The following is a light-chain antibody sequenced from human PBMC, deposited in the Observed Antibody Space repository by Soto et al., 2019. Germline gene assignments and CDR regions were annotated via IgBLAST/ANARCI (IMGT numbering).Light chain of an antibody. CDR3: CSYAGTYTLV. J-gene: IGLJ1*01. CDR1: SSDVGGYNY. CDR2: DVS. Sequence: QSALTQPRSVSGSPGQSGTISCTGTSSDVGGYNYVSWYQQHPGKAPKLMIYDVSKRPSGVPDRFSGSKSGNTASLTISGLQAEDEADYYCCSYAGTYTLVFGTGTKLAVL. V-gene: IGLV2-11*01.